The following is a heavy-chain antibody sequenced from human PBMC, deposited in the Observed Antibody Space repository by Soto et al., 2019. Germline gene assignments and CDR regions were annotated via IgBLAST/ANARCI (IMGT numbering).Heavy chain of an antibody. V-gene: IGHV3-53*01. Sequence: PGGSLRLSCAASGFSVSSSYMTWVRQAPGKGLEWVSLIYGGGSTYYADSVKGRFTISRDNSKNTLDLQMDNLRVEDTAVYFCARSTLQYASGSSKGPIDCWGQATLVTVSS. CDR2: IYGGGST. CDR3: ARSTLQYASGSSKGPIDC. CDR1: GFSVSSSY. D-gene: IGHD3-10*01. J-gene: IGHJ4*02.